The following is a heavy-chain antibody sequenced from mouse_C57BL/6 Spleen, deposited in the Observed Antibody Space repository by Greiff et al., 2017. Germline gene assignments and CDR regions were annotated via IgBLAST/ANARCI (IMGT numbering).Heavy chain of an antibody. CDR1: GYTFTSYW. Sequence: QVQLQQPGAELVRPGSSVKLSCKASGYTFTSYWMDWVKQRPGQGLEWIGNIYPSDSETHYNQKFKDKATLTVDKSSSTAYMQLSSLTSEDSAFYYCARTGTRSDYWGQGTTLTVSS. CDR2: IYPSDSET. D-gene: IGHD4-1*01. V-gene: IGHV1-61*01. J-gene: IGHJ2*01. CDR3: ARTGTRSDY.